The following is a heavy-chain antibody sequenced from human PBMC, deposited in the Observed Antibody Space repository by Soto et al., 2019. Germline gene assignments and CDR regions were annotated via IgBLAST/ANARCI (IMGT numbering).Heavy chain of an antibody. CDR2: IYWDDDK. J-gene: IGHJ5*02. D-gene: IGHD5-12*01. CDR3: AXLHANSGYXWXYDX. CDR1: GFSLTNKGVG. V-gene: IGHV2-5*02. Sequence: QITLKESGPPLVKPTQTLTLTCNFSGFSLTNKGVGVGWIRQPPRKALEWLGIIYWDDDKRYRPSLNNRLTXXXXTSKNQVVLTXTXXXXXXXXXXXXAXLHANSGYXWXYDXWGQGTLVT.